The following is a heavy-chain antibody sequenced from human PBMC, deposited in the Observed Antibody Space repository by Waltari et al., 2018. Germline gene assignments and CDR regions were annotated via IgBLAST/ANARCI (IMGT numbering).Heavy chain of an antibody. CDR3: ARDRHVGRFLEWLYFDY. Sequence: QVQLEQSGAEVKKPGSSVKVSCKASGVTFSSHAISWVRQAPGQGLEWMGGISPIFGTATYAQKFQGRVRITADELAKTVYMEMSGLRSEDTAVYYCARDRHVGRFLEWLYFDYWGQGTLVTVSS. J-gene: IGHJ4*02. D-gene: IGHD3-3*01. CDR2: ISPIFGTA. CDR1: GVTFSSHA. V-gene: IGHV1-69*12.